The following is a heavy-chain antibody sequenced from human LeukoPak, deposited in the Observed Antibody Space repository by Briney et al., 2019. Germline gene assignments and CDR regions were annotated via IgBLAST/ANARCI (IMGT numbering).Heavy chain of an antibody. V-gene: IGHV4-39*01. CDR2: IYYSGST. D-gene: IGHD3-22*01. CDR1: GGSISSSSYY. J-gene: IGHJ4*02. CDR3: ARQTDYYDSSGYYPGADYFDY. Sequence: SETLSLTCTVSGGSISSSSYYWGWIRQPPGKGLGWIGSIYYSGSTYYNPSLKSRVTISVDTSKNQFSLKLSSVTAADTAVYYCARQTDYYDSSGYYPGADYFDYWGQGTLVTVSS.